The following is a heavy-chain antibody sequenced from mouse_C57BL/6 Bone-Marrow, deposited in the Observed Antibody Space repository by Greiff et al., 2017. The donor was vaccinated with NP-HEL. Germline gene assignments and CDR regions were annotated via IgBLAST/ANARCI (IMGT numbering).Heavy chain of an antibody. CDR1: GFTFSDYY. Sequence: EVQLVESGGGLVQPGGSLKLSCAASGFTFSDYYMYWVRQTPEKRLEWVAYISNGGGSTYYPDTVKGRFTISRDNAKNTLYLQMSRLKSEDTAMYYCARPNYYGPPMDYWGQGTSVTVSS. V-gene: IGHV5-12*01. D-gene: IGHD1-1*01. J-gene: IGHJ4*01. CDR3: ARPNYYGPPMDY. CDR2: ISNGGGST.